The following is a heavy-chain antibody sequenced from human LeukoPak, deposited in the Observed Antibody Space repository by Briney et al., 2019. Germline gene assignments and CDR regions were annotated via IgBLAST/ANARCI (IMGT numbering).Heavy chain of an antibody. D-gene: IGHD3-22*01. Sequence: GGSLRLSCAASGFTFSKVWMSWVRQAPGKGLEWVGRIKSKTDGGTIDYAAPVKGRFTISRDDSKDTLFLQMNSLKTEDTAVYYCTTDLSELDDSGYYAKYFHHWARAPWSPSPQ. CDR1: GFTFSKVW. V-gene: IGHV3-15*01. CDR2: IKSKTDGGTI. J-gene: IGHJ1*01. CDR3: TTDLSELDDSGYYAKYFHH.